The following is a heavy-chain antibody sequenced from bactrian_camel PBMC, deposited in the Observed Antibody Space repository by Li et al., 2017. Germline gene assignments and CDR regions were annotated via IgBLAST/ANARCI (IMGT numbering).Heavy chain of an antibody. V-gene: IGHV3S53*01. J-gene: IGHJ4*01. D-gene: IGHD7*01. Sequence: HVQLVESGGGSVKAGGSLRLACAASGYMYNDYCWGWYRQPPGKKREAVASFGRGESTTYADSAKGRFTIARDNVKNILYLQMNSLKPEDSAMYYCCGNCGVCGDANWPPYWGQGTQVTVS. CDR1: GYMYNDYC. CDR3: CGNCGVCGDANWPPY. CDR2: FGRGEST.